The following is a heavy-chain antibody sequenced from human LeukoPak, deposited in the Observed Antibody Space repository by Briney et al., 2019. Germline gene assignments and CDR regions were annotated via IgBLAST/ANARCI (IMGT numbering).Heavy chain of an antibody. CDR1: GGSISSYY. Sequence: SETLSLTCTVSGGSISSYYWSWIRQPPGKGLEWIGYIYYSGSTNYNPSLKSRVTISVDTSKNLFSLKLSSVTAADTAVYYCAGAGYSYGYPFDYWGQGTLVTVSS. V-gene: IGHV4-59*01. J-gene: IGHJ4*02. CDR3: AGAGYSYGYPFDY. D-gene: IGHD5-18*01. CDR2: IYYSGST.